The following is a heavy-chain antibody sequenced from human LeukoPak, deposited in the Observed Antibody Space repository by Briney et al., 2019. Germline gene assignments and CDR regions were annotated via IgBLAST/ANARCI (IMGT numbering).Heavy chain of an antibody. D-gene: IGHD2-2*01. J-gene: IGHJ4*02. CDR2: ISAYNGNT. V-gene: IGHV1-18*01. CDR1: GYTFTSYG. Sequence: GASVKVSCKASGYTFTSYGISWVRQAPGQGLEWMGWISAYNGNTNYAQKLQGRVTMTTDTSTSTAYMELRSLRSDDTAVYYCARDLSRYCSSTSCYTGYWGQGTLVTVSS. CDR3: ARDLSRYCSSTSCYTGY.